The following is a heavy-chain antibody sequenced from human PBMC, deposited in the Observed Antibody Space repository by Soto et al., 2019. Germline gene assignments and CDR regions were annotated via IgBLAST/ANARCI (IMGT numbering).Heavy chain of an antibody. D-gene: IGHD1-1*01. CDR2: INHTGST. CDR1: GGSFSGYY. CDR3: ARAPESFVTTFDY. Sequence: PSETLSLTCAVYGGSFSGYYWSWIRQSPGKGLEWIGEINHTGSTNYRPSLKSRVSISVDTSKNQFSLKLSSVTAADTAVYYCARAPESFVTTFDYWVQGTLVTVSS. V-gene: IGHV4-34*01. J-gene: IGHJ4*02.